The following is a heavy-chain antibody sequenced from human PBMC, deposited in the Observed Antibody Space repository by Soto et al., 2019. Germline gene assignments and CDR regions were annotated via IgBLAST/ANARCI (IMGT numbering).Heavy chain of an antibody. V-gene: IGHV3-30*18. CDR1: GFTFSSYG. CDR2: ISYDGSNK. Sequence: GGSLRLSCAASGFTFSSYGMHWVRQAPGKGLEWVAVISYDGSNKYYADSMKGRFTISRDNSKNTLYLQMNSLRAEDTAVYYCAKDQVRGDFWSGYLYYFDYWGQGTLVTVSS. D-gene: IGHD3-3*01. CDR3: AKDQVRGDFWSGYLYYFDY. J-gene: IGHJ4*02.